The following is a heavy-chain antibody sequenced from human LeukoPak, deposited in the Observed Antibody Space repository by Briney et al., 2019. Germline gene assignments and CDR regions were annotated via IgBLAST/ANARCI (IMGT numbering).Heavy chain of an antibody. V-gene: IGHV3-7*01. J-gene: IGHJ4*02. CDR2: IKPDGGVK. CDR3: ARNLSFDAHDY. CDR1: GFDFRRSW. D-gene: IGHD2-2*01. Sequence: GGSLRLSCAASGFDFRRSWMSWVRQAPGKGLEWVANIKPDGGVKNYVASLKGRFTISRDNTKNSLYLEVNSLRADDTALYYCARNLSFDAHDYWGQGALVTVSS.